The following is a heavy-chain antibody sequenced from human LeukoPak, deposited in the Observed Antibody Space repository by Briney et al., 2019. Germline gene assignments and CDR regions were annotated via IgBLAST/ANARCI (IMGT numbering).Heavy chain of an antibody. CDR1: GFTFSSYA. D-gene: IGHD3-22*01. CDR2: ISGSGGST. J-gene: IGHJ4*02. Sequence: GGSLRLSCAASGFTFSSYAMSWVRQAPGKGLEWVSAISGSGGSTYYADSVTGRFTISRDNSKNTLYLQMKSLRAEDTAVYYCAKALTTTSYYYDSSGYAQGYWGQGTLVTVSS. V-gene: IGHV3-23*01. CDR3: AKALTTTSYYYDSSGYAQGY.